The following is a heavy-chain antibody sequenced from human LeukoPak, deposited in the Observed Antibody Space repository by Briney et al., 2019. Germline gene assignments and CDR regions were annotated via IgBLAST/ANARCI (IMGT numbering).Heavy chain of an antibody. J-gene: IGHJ4*02. D-gene: IGHD6-19*01. CDR1: GGSISSYY. CDR3: ATSARTQQWLVREDYFDY. CDR2: IYTSGST. Sequence: PSKTLSLTCTVSGGSISSYYWSWIRQPAGKGLEWIGRIYTSGSTNYNPSLKSRVTMSVDTSKNQFSLKLSSVTAADTAVYYCATSARTQQWLVREDYFDYWGQGTLVTVSS. V-gene: IGHV4-4*07.